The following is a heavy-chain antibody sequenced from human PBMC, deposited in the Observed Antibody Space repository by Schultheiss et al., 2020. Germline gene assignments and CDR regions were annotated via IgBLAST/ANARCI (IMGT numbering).Heavy chain of an antibody. Sequence: SETLSLTCTVSGGSISSGSYYWSWIRQPAGKGLEWIGRIYTSGSTNYNPSLKSRVTISVDTSKNQFSLKLSSVTAADTAVYYCAKDLRGSTSCYFDYWGQGTLVTVSS. V-gene: IGHV4-61*02. CDR2: IYTSGST. J-gene: IGHJ4*02. CDR3: AKDLRGSTSCYFDY. D-gene: IGHD2-2*01. CDR1: GGSISSGSYY.